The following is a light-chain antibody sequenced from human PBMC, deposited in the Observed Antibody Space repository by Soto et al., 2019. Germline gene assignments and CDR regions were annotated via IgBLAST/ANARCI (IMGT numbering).Light chain of an antibody. CDR3: QQYNNGPPWT. CDR1: QSVSSN. CDR2: GAS. V-gene: IGKV3-15*01. Sequence: EIVMTQSPATLSVSPGERATISCRASQSVSSNLAWYQQKHGQAPRLLIYGASTRATGIPARFSGSGSGTEFTLTISSLQSEDFAVYYCQQYNNGPPWTFGQGTKV. J-gene: IGKJ1*01.